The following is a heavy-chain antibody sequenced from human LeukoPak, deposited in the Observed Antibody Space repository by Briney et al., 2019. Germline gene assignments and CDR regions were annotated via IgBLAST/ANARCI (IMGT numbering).Heavy chain of an antibody. J-gene: IGHJ5*02. CDR3: ALLFRGRIAVAGNH. D-gene: IGHD6-19*01. V-gene: IGHV1-69*05. CDR2: IIPIFGTA. Sequence: GASVQVSCKASGGTFSSYVISWVRQAPGQGLEWMGGIIPIFGTANYAQKFQGRVTMTRNTSKSTAYMELSSLRSEDTAVYYCALLFRGRIAVAGNHWGQGTLVTVSS. CDR1: GGTFSSYV.